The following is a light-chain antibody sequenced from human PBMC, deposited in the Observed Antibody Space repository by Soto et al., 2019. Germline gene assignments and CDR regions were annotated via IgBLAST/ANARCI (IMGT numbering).Light chain of an antibody. Sequence: DIQMTQSPSTLSASVGDRVTITCRASQSISTWLAWYQQEPGKAPNLLIYAASTLQSGVPSRFSGSGSGTDFTLTISSLQPEDFATYYCQQSSSTLAWTFGQGSKVEIK. J-gene: IGKJ1*01. CDR3: QQSSSTLAWT. V-gene: IGKV1-39*01. CDR2: AAS. CDR1: QSISTW.